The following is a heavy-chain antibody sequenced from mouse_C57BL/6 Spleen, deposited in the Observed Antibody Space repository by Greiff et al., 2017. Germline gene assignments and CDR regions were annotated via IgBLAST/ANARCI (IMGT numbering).Heavy chain of an antibody. Sequence: EVKLQESGPELVKPGDSVKISCKASGYSFTGYFMNWVMQSHGKSLEWIGRINPYNGDTFYNQKFKGKATLTVDKSSSTAHMELRSLTSEDSAVYYCARGGYDYEDYFDYWGQGTTLTVSS. D-gene: IGHD2-4*01. V-gene: IGHV1-20*01. CDR3: ARGGYDYEDYFDY. J-gene: IGHJ2*01. CDR2: INPYNGDT. CDR1: GYSFTGYF.